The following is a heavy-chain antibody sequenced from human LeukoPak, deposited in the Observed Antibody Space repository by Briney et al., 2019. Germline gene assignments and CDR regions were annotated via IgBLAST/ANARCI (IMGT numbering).Heavy chain of an antibody. CDR1: GFTFSSYS. V-gene: IGHV3-21*01. J-gene: IGHJ4*02. CDR2: ISSSSSYI. CDR3: AKAAVYSKRWPPFDD. Sequence: GGSLRLSCAASGFTFSSYSMNWVRQAPGKGLEWVSSISSSSSYIYYADSVKGRFTISRDNSKNTVYLQMNSLRPEDTAVYYCAKAAVYSKRWPPFDDWGRGTLVTVSS. D-gene: IGHD1-26*01.